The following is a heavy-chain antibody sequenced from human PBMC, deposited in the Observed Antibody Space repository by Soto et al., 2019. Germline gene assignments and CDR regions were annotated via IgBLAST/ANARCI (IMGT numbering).Heavy chain of an antibody. Sequence: SLTCTVSGGSIRRYYWSWIRQPPGKGLEWIGYIYYSGSTNYNPSLKSRVTISVDTSKNQFSLKLSSVTAADTAVYYCATMVRGVRNNYSHYSGQATLVTLS. D-gene: IGHD3-10*01. CDR3: ATMVRGVRNNYSHY. V-gene: IGHV4-59*01. CDR1: GGSIRRYY. CDR2: IYYSGST. J-gene: IGHJ4*02.